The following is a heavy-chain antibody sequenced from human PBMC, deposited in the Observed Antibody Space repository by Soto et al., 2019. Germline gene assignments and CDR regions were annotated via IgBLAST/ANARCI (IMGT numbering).Heavy chain of an antibody. D-gene: IGHD3-16*02. CDR1: GDNFGHNFTIYW. CDR2: IAPGDSHT. Sequence: PGEALKISCHSSGDNFGHNFTIYWVTWVRQVPGKGLEWMGKIAPGDSHTNYSPSFEGHVTISADKSIRAAYMRWNSLKTSDTAIYYCSTGISCTRYMCPFYNYGLDAWGQGTTVTVSS. J-gene: IGHJ6*02. V-gene: IGHV5-10-1*01. CDR3: STGISCTRYMCPFYNYGLDA.